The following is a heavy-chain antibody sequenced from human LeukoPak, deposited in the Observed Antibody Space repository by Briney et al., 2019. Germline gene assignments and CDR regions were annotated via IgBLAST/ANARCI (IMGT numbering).Heavy chain of an antibody. CDR2: ISYDGSNK. CDR3: NYYYYMDV. J-gene: IGHJ6*03. V-gene: IGHV3-30*03. CDR1: GFTFSSYG. Sequence: GRSLRLSCAASGFTFSSYGMHWVRQAPGKGLEWVAVISYDGSNKYYADSVKGRFTISRDNSKNTLYLQMNSLRAEDTAVYYCNYYYYMDVWGKGTTVTVSS.